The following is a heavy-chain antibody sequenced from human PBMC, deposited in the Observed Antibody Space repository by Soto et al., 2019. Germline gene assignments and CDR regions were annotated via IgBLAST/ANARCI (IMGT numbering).Heavy chain of an antibody. D-gene: IGHD1-26*01. V-gene: IGHV3-30*04. CDR1: GFTFSPYP. CDR2: ILNDGRKE. CDR3: AREGIVGATRGYYFDY. Sequence: QVQLVESGEGVVQLGSPLSFSCAATGFTFSPYPSHWSHQPPAKGLERVTIILNDGRKENHADSVRGRFTTSRDNSKNTLYLQMNSLRDEDTAMYYCAREGIVGATRGYYFDYWGQGTLVTVSS. J-gene: IGHJ4*02.